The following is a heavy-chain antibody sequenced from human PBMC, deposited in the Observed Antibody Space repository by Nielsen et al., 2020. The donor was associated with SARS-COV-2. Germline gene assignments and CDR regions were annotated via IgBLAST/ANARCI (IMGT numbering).Heavy chain of an antibody. CDR3: ARGRSFDY. J-gene: IGHJ4*02. Sequence: SETLSLTCAVSGGSISSSPYYWVWIRQPPGKGLEWIGTIYYSGSTYYNPSLKSRLSIYVDTSKNQFSLKLSSVTAADTAVYYCARGRSFDYWGQGTLVTVSS. V-gene: IGHV4-39*01. CDR2: IYYSGST. CDR1: GGSISSSPYY.